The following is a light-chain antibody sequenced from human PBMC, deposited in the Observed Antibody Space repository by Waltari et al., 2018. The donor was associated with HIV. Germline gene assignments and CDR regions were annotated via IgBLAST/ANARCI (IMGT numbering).Light chain of an antibody. CDR2: EVS. V-gene: IGLV2-23*02. Sequence: QSALTQPASVSGSPGPSITISCTGTSSAVGGYNPVSWYQQHPGKAPKLMIYEVSKRPSGVSNRFSGSKSGNTASLTISGLQAEDEADYYCCAYAGSTTYVIFGGGTKLTVL. CDR1: SSAVGGYNP. J-gene: IGLJ2*01. CDR3: CAYAGSTTYVI.